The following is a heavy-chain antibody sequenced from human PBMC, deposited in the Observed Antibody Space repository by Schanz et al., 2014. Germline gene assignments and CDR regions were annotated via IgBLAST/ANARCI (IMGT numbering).Heavy chain of an antibody. CDR3: AKGRFGELSAFDI. Sequence: EVQLLESGGGLVQPGGSLRLSCAASGFTFDKYAMHWVRQAPGKGLEWVSVISWNSGTIGYADSVKGRFTISRDNAKNSLYLQMNSLRAEDTAVYYCAKGRFGELSAFDIWGQGTMVTVSS. D-gene: IGHD3-10*01. J-gene: IGHJ3*02. V-gene: IGHV3-9*01. CDR1: GFTFDKYA. CDR2: ISWNSGTI.